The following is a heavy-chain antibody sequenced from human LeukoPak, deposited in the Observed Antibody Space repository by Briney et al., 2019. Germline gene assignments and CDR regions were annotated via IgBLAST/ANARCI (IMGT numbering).Heavy chain of an antibody. Sequence: SETLSLTCAVYGGSFSGYYWSWIRQPPGKGLEWIGEINHSGSTNYNPSLKSRVTISVDTSKNQFSLRLNSVTAADTAVYYCARPYSSGWRGAFDIWGQGTMLTVSS. D-gene: IGHD6-25*01. CDR3: ARPYSSGWRGAFDI. V-gene: IGHV4-34*01. J-gene: IGHJ3*02. CDR2: INHSGST. CDR1: GGSFSGYY.